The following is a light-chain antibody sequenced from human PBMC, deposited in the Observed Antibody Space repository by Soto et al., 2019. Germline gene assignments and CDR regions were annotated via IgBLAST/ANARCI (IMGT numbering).Light chain of an antibody. CDR2: SVS. CDR3: QDFDSPQWT. Sequence: VLTQSPDTLSLSPGDRATLSCRANQRASRQYLSWYQQRPGQPPRLLIYSVSMRADGVPDRFRGSGSASEFTLTINILEPEDFAVYYWQDFDSPQWTFGQGTKIE. V-gene: IGKV3-20*01. CDR1: QRASRQY. J-gene: IGKJ1*01.